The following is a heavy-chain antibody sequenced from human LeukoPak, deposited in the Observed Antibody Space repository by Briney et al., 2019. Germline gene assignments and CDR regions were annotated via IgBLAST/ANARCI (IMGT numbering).Heavy chain of an antibody. CDR3: AKLGYSSGWPNEY. D-gene: IGHD6-19*01. Sequence: PGGSLRLSCAASGFTFSSSAMGWVRQAPGKGLEWVSLISSSGGSTYYADSVRGRFTISRDNSKNTLYLQMDSLRAEDTAVYYCAKLGYSSGWPNEYWGQGTLVTVSS. CDR1: GFTFSSSA. V-gene: IGHV3-23*01. CDR2: ISSSGGST. J-gene: IGHJ4*02.